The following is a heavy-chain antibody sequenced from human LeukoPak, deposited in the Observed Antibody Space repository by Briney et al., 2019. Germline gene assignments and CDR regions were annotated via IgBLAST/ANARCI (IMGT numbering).Heavy chain of an antibody. D-gene: IGHD1-26*01. V-gene: IGHV1-2*02. Sequence: GASVKVSCKASGYTFTGYYMHWVRQAPGQGLEWMGWINPNSGGTNYAQKFQGRVTMTRDTPISTAYMELSSLRSDDTAVYYCARMGGSYYHWFDPWGQGTLVTVSS. CDR3: ARMGGSYYHWFDP. CDR1: GYTFTGYY. J-gene: IGHJ5*02. CDR2: INPNSGGT.